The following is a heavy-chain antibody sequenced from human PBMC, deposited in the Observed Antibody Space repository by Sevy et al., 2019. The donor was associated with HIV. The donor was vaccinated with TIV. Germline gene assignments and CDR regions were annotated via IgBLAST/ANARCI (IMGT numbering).Heavy chain of an antibody. J-gene: IGHJ3*02. CDR2: ISYDGSNK. V-gene: IGHV3-30-3*01. Sequence: GGSLRLSCAASGFTFSSYAMHWVRQAPGKGLEWVAVISYDGSNKYYADSVKGRFTSSRVNSKKTLYLQMNSLRAEATAVYYCARDSYYYGSGSREAVDIWGQGTMVTVSS. D-gene: IGHD3-10*01. CDR3: ARDSYYYGSGSREAVDI. CDR1: GFTFSSYA.